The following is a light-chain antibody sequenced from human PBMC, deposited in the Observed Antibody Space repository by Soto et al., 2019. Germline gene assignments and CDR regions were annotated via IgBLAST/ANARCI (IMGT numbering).Light chain of an antibody. V-gene: IGKV1-39*01. Sequence: DIQMTQSPSSLSASVGDRVTITCRASQSISSYLNWYQQKPGKAPKLLIYAASSLQSVVPSRFSGSGSGTYFTLTISSLQPEGFSTYYCQQSYRTPVTFGPGIEVDSK. CDR3: QQSYRTPVT. J-gene: IGKJ3*01. CDR1: QSISSY. CDR2: AAS.